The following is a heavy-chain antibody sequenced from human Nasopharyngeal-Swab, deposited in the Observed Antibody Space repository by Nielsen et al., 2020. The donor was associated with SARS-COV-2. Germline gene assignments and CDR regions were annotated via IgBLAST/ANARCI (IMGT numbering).Heavy chain of an antibody. D-gene: IGHD4-17*01. CDR3: ARDPTTVILLYYFDY. V-gene: IGHV3-33*01. CDR2: IWYDGSNK. J-gene: IGHJ4*02. Sequence: GGSLRLSCAASGFTFSSYGMHWVRQAPGKGLEWVAVIWYDGSNKYYADSVKGRFTISRDNSKNTLYLQMNSLRAEDTAVYYCARDPTTVILLYYFDYWGQGTLVTVSS. CDR1: GFTFSSYG.